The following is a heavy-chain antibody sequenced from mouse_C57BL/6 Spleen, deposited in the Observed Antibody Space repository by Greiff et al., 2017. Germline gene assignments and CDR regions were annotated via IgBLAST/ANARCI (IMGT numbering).Heavy chain of an antibody. CDR1: GYAFSSSW. J-gene: IGHJ1*03. V-gene: IGHV1-82*01. CDR2: IYPGDGDT. D-gene: IGHD2-1*01. Sequence: QVQLQQSGPELVKPGASVKISCKASGYAFSSSWMNWVKQRPGKGLEWIGRIYPGDGDTNYNGKFKGKATLTADKSSSTAYMQLSSLTSEDSAVYFCARGNYEDCYFDVWGTGTTVTVSS. CDR3: ARGNYEDCYFDV.